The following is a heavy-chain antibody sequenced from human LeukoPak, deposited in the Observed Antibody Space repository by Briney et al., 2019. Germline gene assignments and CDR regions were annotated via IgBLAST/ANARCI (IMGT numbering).Heavy chain of an antibody. Sequence: SQTLSLTCTVSGGSISGGSYYWSWIRQPAGKGLEWIGRIYASGSTNYNPSLNNRLTISLDTSKNQFSLKLSSVTAADTAVYYCARDFRGRYCSGGSCYSEADYWGQGTLVTVSS. V-gene: IGHV4-61*02. D-gene: IGHD2-15*01. CDR1: GGSISGGSYY. J-gene: IGHJ4*02. CDR3: ARDFRGRYCSGGSCYSEADY. CDR2: IYASGST.